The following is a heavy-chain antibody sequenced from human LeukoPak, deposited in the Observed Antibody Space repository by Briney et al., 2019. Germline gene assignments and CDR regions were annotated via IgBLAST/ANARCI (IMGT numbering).Heavy chain of an antibody. CDR2: ISSGSGYI. CDR1: GFTFSTYN. J-gene: IGHJ4*02. Sequence: GGSLRLSCAASGFTFSTYNMNWVRQAPGKGLEWVSSISSGSGYIYYADSVKGRFTISRDNSKNTLYLQMNSLRAEDTAVYYCAADYWGQGTLVTVSS. CDR3: AADY. V-gene: IGHV3-21*04.